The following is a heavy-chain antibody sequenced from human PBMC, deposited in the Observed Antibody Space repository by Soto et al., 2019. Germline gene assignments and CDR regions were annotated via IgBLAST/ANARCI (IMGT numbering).Heavy chain of an antibody. CDR1: GYTFTSYG. CDR3: ARVDSISCSGGSCYSRWFYYYYYGMDV. CDR2: ISAYNGNT. D-gene: IGHD2-15*01. Sequence: VASVKVSCKASGYTFTSYGISWVRQAPGQGLEWMGWISAYNGNTNYAQKLQGRVTMTTDTSTSTAYMELRSLRSDDTAVYYCARVDSISCSGGSCYSRWFYYYYYGMDVWGQGTTVTVSS. J-gene: IGHJ6*02. V-gene: IGHV1-18*04.